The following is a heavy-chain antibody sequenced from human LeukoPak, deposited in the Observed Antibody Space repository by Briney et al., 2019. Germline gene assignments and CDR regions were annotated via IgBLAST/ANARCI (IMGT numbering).Heavy chain of an antibody. CDR3: ARHLTEGGSYPPYFDY. J-gene: IGHJ4*02. Sequence: SETLSLTCTVSGGSISSYYWSWIRQPPGKGLEWIGYIYYSGSTNYNPSLKSRVTISVDTSKNQFSLKLSSVTAADTAVYYCARHLTEGGSYPPYFDYWGQGTLVTVSS. CDR2: IYYSGST. CDR1: GGSISSYY. V-gene: IGHV4-59*01. D-gene: IGHD1-26*01.